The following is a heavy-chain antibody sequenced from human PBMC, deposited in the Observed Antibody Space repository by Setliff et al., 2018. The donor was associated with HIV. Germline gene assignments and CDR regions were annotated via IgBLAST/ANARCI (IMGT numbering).Heavy chain of an antibody. D-gene: IGHD2-21*02. J-gene: IGHJ6*02. CDR2: MCHGGNNN. Sequence: PSETLSLTCGVSGYSISSDYCWGWIRQPTGKGLEWIGNMCHGGNNNYYNPSLKSRVTISVDTSKNQFFLKVTSVTAADTAVYYCARAMRGVVVTNMYYYYGMDVWGQGTTVTVSS. V-gene: IGHV4-38-2*01. CDR3: ARAMRGVVVTNMYYYYGMDV. CDR1: GYSISSDYC.